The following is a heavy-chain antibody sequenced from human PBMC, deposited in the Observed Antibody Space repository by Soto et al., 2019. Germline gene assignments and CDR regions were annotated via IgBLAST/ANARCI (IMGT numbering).Heavy chain of an antibody. V-gene: IGHV3-64D*08. J-gene: IGHJ6*02. CDR1: GFTFSGRS. CDR3: IRGFYGLDV. CDR2: VSPNGNDK. Sequence: EVQLVESGGGLVQPGGCLRLSCSASGFTFSGRSMHWVRQAPGKGLEYVSGVSPNGNDKYYTDSVKGRFTISRDNSKNTLHLQMSSLRPEDTALFYCIRGFYGLDVWGQGTTVTVSS.